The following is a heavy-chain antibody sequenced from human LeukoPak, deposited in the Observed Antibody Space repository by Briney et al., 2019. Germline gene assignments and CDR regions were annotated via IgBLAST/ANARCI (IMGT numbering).Heavy chain of an antibody. CDR2: IIPIFGTA. J-gene: IGHJ4*02. D-gene: IGHD2-2*01. CDR3: ARGKYCSSTSCDRSFYY. CDR1: GGTFSSYA. Sequence: SVKVSCKASGGTFSSYAISWVRQAPGQGLEWMGGIIPIFGTANYAQKFQCRVTITTDESTSTAYMELSSLRSEDTAVYYCARGKYCSSTSCDRSFYYWGQGTLVTVSS. V-gene: IGHV1-69*05.